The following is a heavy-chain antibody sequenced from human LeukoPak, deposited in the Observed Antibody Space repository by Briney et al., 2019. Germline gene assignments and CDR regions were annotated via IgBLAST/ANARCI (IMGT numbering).Heavy chain of an antibody. V-gene: IGHV1-69*06. Sequence: SVKVSCKASGGTFSSYAISWVRQAPGQGLEWMGGIIPIFGTANYAQKFQGRVTITADKSTSTAYMELSSLRSEDAAVYYCARESSRGYCSSISCPWGQGTLVTVSS. J-gene: IGHJ5*02. CDR1: GGTFSSYA. CDR2: IIPIFGTA. D-gene: IGHD2-2*01. CDR3: ARESSRGYCSSISCP.